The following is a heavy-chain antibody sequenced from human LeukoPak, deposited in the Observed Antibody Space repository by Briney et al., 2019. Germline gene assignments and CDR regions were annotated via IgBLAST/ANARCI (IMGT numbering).Heavy chain of an antibody. CDR3: ARDHDFWSGSGAYYYYGMDV. J-gene: IGHJ6*02. Sequence: SETLSLTCAVSGGSISSGDYYWSWIRQPPGKGLEWIGYIYYSGSTYYNPSLKSRVTISVDTSKNQFSLKLSSVTAADTAVYYCARDHDFWSGSGAYYYYGMDVWGQGTTVTVSS. CDR2: IYYSGST. CDR1: GGSISSGDYY. D-gene: IGHD3-3*01. V-gene: IGHV4-30-4*01.